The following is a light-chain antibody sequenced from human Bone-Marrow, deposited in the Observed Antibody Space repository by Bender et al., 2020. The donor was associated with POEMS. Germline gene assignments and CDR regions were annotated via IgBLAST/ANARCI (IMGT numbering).Light chain of an antibody. V-gene: IGLV2-18*02. CDR1: SSDVGGYMR. CDR3: SSDRSSNTVV. CDR2: DVT. Sequence: QSALTQPPSVSGSPGQSVTISCTGTSSDVGGYMRVSWYQQSPGTAPKLMIYDVTNRPSGVSNRFSGSKSGNTASLTISALQAEDEADYYCSSDRSSNTVVFGGGTKMTVL. J-gene: IGLJ2*01.